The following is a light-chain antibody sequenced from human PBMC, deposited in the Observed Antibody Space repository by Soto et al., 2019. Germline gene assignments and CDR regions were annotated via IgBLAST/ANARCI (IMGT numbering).Light chain of an antibody. Sequence: DIQLTQSPSFLSASVGDRVTITCRASQGISSYLAWYQQKPGKAPKLLIYAASTLQSGVPSRFSGSGSGTEFTLTISRLQPEDFATYYCQQLNSYITFGQGTRLEIK. J-gene: IGKJ5*01. V-gene: IGKV1-9*01. CDR3: QQLNSYIT. CDR2: AAS. CDR1: QGISSY.